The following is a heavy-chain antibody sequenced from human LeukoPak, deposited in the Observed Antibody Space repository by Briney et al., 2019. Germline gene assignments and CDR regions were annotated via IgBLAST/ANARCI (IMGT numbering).Heavy chain of an antibody. V-gene: IGHV1-2*02. CDR2: INPNSGGT. J-gene: IGHJ4*02. CDR1: GYTFTGYY. D-gene: IGHD3-22*01. CDR3: ARGQLDYYDSSGYGDY. Sequence: ASVKVSCKASGYTFTGYYMHWVRQAPGQGLEWMGWINPNSGGTNYAQKFQGRVTMTRDTSISTAYMELSRLRSDDTAVYYCARGQLDYYDSSGYGDYWGQGTLVTVSS.